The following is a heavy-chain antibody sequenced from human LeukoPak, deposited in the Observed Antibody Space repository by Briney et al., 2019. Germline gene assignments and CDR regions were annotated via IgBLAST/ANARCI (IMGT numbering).Heavy chain of an antibody. CDR1: GFTFSSYS. CDR2: ISSSSSYI. J-gene: IGHJ3*02. CDR3: ARAFLDTAMANDAFDI. Sequence: KSGGSLRLSCAASGFTFSSYSMNWVRQAPGKGLEWVSSISSSSSYICYADSVKGRFTISRDNAKNSLYLQVNSLRAEDTAVYYCARAFLDTAMANDAFDIWGQGTMVTVSS. V-gene: IGHV3-21*01. D-gene: IGHD5-18*01.